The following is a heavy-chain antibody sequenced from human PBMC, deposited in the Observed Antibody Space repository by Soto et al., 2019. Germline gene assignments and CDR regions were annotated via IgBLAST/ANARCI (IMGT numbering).Heavy chain of an antibody. D-gene: IGHD6-19*01. Sequence: LRLSCAASGFTFNTYAMSWVRQAPGEGLEWVSAISDSGGRTYYADSVKGRFTISRDNSKNTLYLQMNSLRAEDTAVYFCAKELVNSGWTYFDYWGQGTLVTVS. CDR3: AKELVNSGWTYFDY. J-gene: IGHJ4*02. CDR2: ISDSGGRT. V-gene: IGHV3-23*01. CDR1: GFTFNTYA.